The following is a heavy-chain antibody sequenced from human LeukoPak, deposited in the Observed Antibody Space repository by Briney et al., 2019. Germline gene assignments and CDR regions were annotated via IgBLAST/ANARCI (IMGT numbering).Heavy chain of an antibody. Sequence: ASVKVSCKASGYTFTGYYLHWVRQAPGQGLEWMGWINPNSGGTNYAQKFQGRVTMTRDTSISTAYMELSSLRSDDTAVYYCARQEMATILYPPWGQGTLVTVSS. J-gene: IGHJ5*02. V-gene: IGHV1-2*02. D-gene: IGHD5-24*01. CDR2: INPNSGGT. CDR3: ARQEMATILYPP. CDR1: GYTFTGYY.